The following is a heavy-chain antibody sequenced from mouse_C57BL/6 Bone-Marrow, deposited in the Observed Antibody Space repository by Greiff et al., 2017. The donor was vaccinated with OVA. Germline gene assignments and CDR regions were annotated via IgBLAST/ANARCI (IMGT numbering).Heavy chain of an antibody. V-gene: IGHV1-78*01. CDR3: ARPYYGPQDYAMDY. Sequence: VHLVESDAELVKPGASVKISCKVSGYTFTDHTIHWMKQRPEQGLEWIGYIYPRDGSTKYNEKFKGKATLTADKSSSTAYMQLNSLTSEDSAVYFCARPYYGPQDYAMDYWGQGTSVTVSS. J-gene: IGHJ4*01. CDR1: GYTFTDHT. D-gene: IGHD2-10*01. CDR2: IYPRDGST.